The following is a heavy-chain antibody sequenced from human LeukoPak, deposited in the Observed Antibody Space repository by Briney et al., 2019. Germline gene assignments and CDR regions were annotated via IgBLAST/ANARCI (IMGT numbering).Heavy chain of an antibody. CDR2: IYTSGST. V-gene: IGHV4-61*02. CDR3: ARSMVRGVIIRRPYYYYMDV. J-gene: IGHJ6*03. D-gene: IGHD3-10*01. Sequence: SETLSLTCTVSGGSISSGSYYWSWIRQSAGKGLEWIGRIYTSGSTNYNPSLKSRVTISVDTSKNQFSLKLSSVTAADTAVYYCARSMVRGVIIRRPYYYYMDVWGKGTTVTISS. CDR1: GGSISSGSYY.